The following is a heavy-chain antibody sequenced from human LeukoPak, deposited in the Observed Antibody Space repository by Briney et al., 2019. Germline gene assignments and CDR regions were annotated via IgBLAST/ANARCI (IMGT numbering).Heavy chain of an antibody. CDR2: ISVNNGGT. CDR3: ATATQPRGYFLH. Sequence: GASVTVSCKASGYTFTTYSLAWVRQAPGQSLEWMGWISVNNGGTNYAQSFQDRVTLTRDTSTNTAYLELRSRRSDDTAIIYCATATQPRGYFLHWGQGTLVTVSS. J-gene: IGHJ1*01. D-gene: IGHD2-2*01. V-gene: IGHV1-18*01. CDR1: GYTFTTYS.